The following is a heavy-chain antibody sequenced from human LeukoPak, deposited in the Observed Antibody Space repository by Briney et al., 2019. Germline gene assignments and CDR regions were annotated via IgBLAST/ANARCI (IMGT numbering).Heavy chain of an antibody. J-gene: IGHJ4*02. V-gene: IGHV3-23*01. Sequence: GGSLRLSCAASGFTFSSYAMSWVRQAPGKGLEWVSSISGSGASTYYADSVRGRFTIMRDKSQNTLYLHIKNLRAEDSALYYCAKGQFNYYGSGSYGLDYWGQGTLVTVSS. CDR2: ISGSGAST. CDR3: AKGQFNYYGSGSYGLDY. CDR1: GFTFSSYA. D-gene: IGHD3-10*01.